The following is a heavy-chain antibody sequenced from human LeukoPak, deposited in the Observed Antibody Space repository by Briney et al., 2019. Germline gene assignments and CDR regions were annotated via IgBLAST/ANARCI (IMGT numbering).Heavy chain of an antibody. CDR1: GGSFSGYY. CDR3: ARAAYSSGRSDY. Sequence: SETLSLTCAVYGGSFSGYYWSWIRQPPGKGLEWIGEINHSGSTNYNPSLKSRVTISVDTPKNQFSLKLSSVTAADTAVYYCARAAYSSGRSDYWGQGTLVTVSS. J-gene: IGHJ4*02. CDR2: INHSGST. D-gene: IGHD6-19*01. V-gene: IGHV4-34*01.